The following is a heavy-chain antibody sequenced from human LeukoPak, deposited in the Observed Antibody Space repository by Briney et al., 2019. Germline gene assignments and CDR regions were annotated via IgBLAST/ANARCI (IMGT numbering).Heavy chain of an antibody. V-gene: IGHV3-30*03. D-gene: IGHD6-19*01. CDR1: GFTFSSYG. CDR2: ISYDGSNK. CDR3: ARGKQQWLVGDFDY. Sequence: GGSLRLSCAASGFTFSSYGMHWVRQAPGKGLEWVAVISYDGSNKYYADSVKGRFTISRDNSKNTLYLQMNSLRAEDTAVYYCARGKQQWLVGDFDYWGQGTLVTVSS. J-gene: IGHJ4*02.